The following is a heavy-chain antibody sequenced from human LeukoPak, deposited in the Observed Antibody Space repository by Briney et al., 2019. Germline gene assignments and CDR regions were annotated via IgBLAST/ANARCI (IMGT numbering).Heavy chain of an antibody. Sequence: PGRSLRLSCAASGFTFSSYGMHWVRQAPGKGLEWVAVIWYDGSNKYYADSVKGRFTISRDNSKNTLYLQMNSLRAEDTAVYYRARTRHVGTDAFDIWGQGTMVTVSS. CDR3: ARTRHVGTDAFDI. CDR1: GFTFSSYG. V-gene: IGHV3-33*01. J-gene: IGHJ3*02. D-gene: IGHD1-14*01. CDR2: IWYDGSNK.